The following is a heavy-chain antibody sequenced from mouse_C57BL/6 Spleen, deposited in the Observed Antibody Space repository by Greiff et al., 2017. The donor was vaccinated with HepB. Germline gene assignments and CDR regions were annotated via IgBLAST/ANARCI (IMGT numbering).Heavy chain of an antibody. CDR2: IWRGGST. CDR1: GFSLTSYG. J-gene: IGHJ4*01. CDR3: AKNRYDLYAMDY. D-gene: IGHD2-3*01. Sequence: VKLVESGPGLVQPSQSLSITCTVSGFSLTSYGVHWVRQSPGKGLEWLGVIWRGGSTDYNAAFMSRLSITKDNSKSQVFFKMNSLQADDTAIYYCAKNRYDLYAMDYWGQGTSVTVSS. V-gene: IGHV2-5*01.